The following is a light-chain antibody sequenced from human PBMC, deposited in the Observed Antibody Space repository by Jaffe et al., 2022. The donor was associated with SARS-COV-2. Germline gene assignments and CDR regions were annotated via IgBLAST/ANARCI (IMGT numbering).Light chain of an antibody. Sequence: QSVLTQPPSVSGAPGQRVTISCTGSSSNIGAGYDVHWYQQLPGTAPKLLIYGNINRPSGVPDRFSGSKSGTSVSLAISGLQAEDEADYYCQSYDSSLSGSVVFGGGTKLTVL. J-gene: IGLJ2*01. CDR1: SSNIGAGYD. CDR3: QSYDSSLSGSVV. V-gene: IGLV1-40*01. CDR2: GNI.